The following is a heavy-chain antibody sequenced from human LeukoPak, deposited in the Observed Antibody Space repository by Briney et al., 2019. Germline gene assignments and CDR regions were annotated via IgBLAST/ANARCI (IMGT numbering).Heavy chain of an antibody. CDR3: ARGRYYYGSGMGVVIDY. CDR2: IYYSGST. Sequence: SETLSLTCTVSGGSISSYYWSWIRQPPGKGLEWIGYIYYSGSTNYNPSLKSRVTISVDTSKNQFSLKLSSVTAADTAVYYCARGRYYYGSGMGVVIDYWGQGTLVTVSS. CDR1: GGSISSYY. V-gene: IGHV4-59*01. J-gene: IGHJ4*02. D-gene: IGHD3-10*01.